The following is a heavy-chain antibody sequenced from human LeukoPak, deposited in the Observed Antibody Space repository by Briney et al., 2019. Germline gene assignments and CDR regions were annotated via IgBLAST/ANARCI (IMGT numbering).Heavy chain of an antibody. J-gene: IGHJ6*03. CDR3: ARGPQQDYDFWSGYYTDYYYYMDV. CDR2: INHSGST. D-gene: IGHD3-3*01. CDR1: GGSFSGYY. Sequence: SETLSLTCAVYGGSFSGYYWSWIRQPPGKGLEWIGEINHSGSTNYNPSLKSRVTISVDTSKNQFSLKLSSVTAADTAVYYCARGPQQDYDFWSGYYTDYYYYMDVWGKGTTVTVSS. V-gene: IGHV4-34*01.